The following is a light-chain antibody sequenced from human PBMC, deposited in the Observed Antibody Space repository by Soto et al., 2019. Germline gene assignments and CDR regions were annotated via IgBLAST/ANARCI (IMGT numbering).Light chain of an antibody. Sequence: EIVLTQSPGTLSLSPGERATLSCRASQSVSSYSLAWYQQRPGQAPRLLIYGASTRATGIPDRFSGSGSGTDFALTISRLEPEDFAVYYCQMYGTSPGFAFGPGTKVDI. CDR3: QMYGTSPGFA. CDR2: GAS. CDR1: QSVSSYS. V-gene: IGKV3-20*01. J-gene: IGKJ3*01.